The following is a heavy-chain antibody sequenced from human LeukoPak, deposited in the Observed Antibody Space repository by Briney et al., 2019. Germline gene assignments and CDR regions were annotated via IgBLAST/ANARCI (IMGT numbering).Heavy chain of an antibody. CDR2: INHSGST. V-gene: IGHV4-34*01. D-gene: IGHD5-18*01. CDR3: ARDRSWIQLWFKGDWFDP. CDR1: GGSFSGYY. Sequence: PSETLSLTCAVYGGSFSGYYWSWIRQPPGKGLEWIGEINHSGSTNYNPSLKSRVTISVDTSKNQFSLKLSSVTAADTAVYYRARDRSWIQLWFKGDWFDPWGQGTLVTVSS. J-gene: IGHJ5*02.